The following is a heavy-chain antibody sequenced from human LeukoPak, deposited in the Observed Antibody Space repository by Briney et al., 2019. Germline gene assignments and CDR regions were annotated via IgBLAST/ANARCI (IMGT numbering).Heavy chain of an antibody. Sequence: GGSLRLSCAASGFSFRDHWMTWVRKAPGKGLEWVANIKHDGSDIQYADSVKGRFTISRDNAKNSLYLEMTSLRAEDTAVYYCARNGPLRYFDLWGRGTLVTVSS. V-gene: IGHV3-7*01. CDR2: IKHDGSDI. J-gene: IGHJ2*01. CDR1: GFSFRDHW. CDR3: ARNGPLRYFDL. D-gene: IGHD4-17*01.